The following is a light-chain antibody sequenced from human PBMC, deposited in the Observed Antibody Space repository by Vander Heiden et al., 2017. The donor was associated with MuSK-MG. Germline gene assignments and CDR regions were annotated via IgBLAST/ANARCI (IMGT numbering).Light chain of an antibody. CDR1: QSVSSW. J-gene: IGKJ1*01. CDR2: DAS. CDR3: QQCSGDWT. V-gene: IGKV1-5*01. Sequence: DIQMTQSPSTLSASVGDRVTITCRASQSVSSWLAWYQQKPGKAPKLLIYDASSLESGVPSRFSGRGSGTEFTLTISSLQPDDFATYYCQQCSGDWTFGQGTKVEI.